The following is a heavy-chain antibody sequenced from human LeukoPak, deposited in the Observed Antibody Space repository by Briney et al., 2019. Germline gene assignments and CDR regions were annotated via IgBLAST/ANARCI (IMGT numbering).Heavy chain of an antibody. V-gene: IGHV4-39*01. CDR3: ARHSDSSGYYFDY. Sequence: SETLSLTCTVSGGSISSSSYYWGLIRQPPGKGLEWIGRIYYSGSTYYNPSLKSRVTISVDTSKNQFSLKLSSVTAADTAVYYCARHSDSSGYYFDYWGQGTLVTVSS. D-gene: IGHD3-22*01. CDR2: IYYSGST. CDR1: GGSISSSSYY. J-gene: IGHJ4*02.